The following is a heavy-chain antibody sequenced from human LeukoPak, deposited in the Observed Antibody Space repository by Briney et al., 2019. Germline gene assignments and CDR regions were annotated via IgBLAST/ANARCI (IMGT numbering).Heavy chain of an antibody. V-gene: IGHV3-21*01. CDR2: MSSSSSSSYI. CDR1: GFTFSSYS. Sequence: GGSLRLSCAASGFTFSSYSMNWVRQAPGKGLEWVSTMSSSSSSSYIYYADSVKGRFTVSRDNAKNSLYLQMNSLRAEDTAIYYCARAGTAARLGMGFDSWGLGTLVTVSS. J-gene: IGHJ4*02. D-gene: IGHD6-6*01. CDR3: ARAGTAARLGMGFDS.